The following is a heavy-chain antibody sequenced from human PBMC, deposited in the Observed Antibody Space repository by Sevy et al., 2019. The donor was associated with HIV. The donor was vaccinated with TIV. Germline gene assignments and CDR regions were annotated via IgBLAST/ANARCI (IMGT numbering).Heavy chain of an antibody. CDR3: ARAHDYDGTSGKRSFHY. D-gene: IGHD4-17*01. CDR1: GFTFSGDW. CDR2: IKQDGSEK. V-gene: IGHV3-7*01. J-gene: IGHJ4*02. Sequence: GGSLRLSCVASGFTFSGDWMNWVRQAPGKGLEWVANIKQDGSEKYYLDSVKGRFTISRDNAMNSLYLHMDSLRAEDSALYYCARAHDYDGTSGKRSFHYWGQGTLVTVSS.